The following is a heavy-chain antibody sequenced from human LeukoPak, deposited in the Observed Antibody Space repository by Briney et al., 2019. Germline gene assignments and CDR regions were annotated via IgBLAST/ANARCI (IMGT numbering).Heavy chain of an antibody. CDR2: ISGSGGST. V-gene: IGHV3-23*01. CDR1: GFVFDNHD. J-gene: IGHJ4*02. CDR3: AKGGRWRFSPQKYYFDY. D-gene: IGHD2-21*01. Sequence: PGGSLRLSCGASGFVFDNHDMHWVRQAPGKGLEWVSAISGSGGSTYYADSVKGRFTISRDNSKNTLYLQMNSLRAEDTAVYYCAKGGRWRFSPQKYYFDYWGQGTLVTVSS.